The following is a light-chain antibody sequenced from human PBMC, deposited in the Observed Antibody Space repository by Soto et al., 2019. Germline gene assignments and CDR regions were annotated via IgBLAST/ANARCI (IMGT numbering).Light chain of an antibody. V-gene: IGKV4-1*01. CDR3: QQYYSTPPYT. CDR2: WAS. J-gene: IGKJ2*01. Sequence: IVMTQSPDSLAVSLGERATINCKSSQSVLYSSNNKNYLAWYRQKPGQPPKLLIYWASIRESGVPDRISGSGSGTDFTLHISSLQAEDVAIYYCQQYYSTPPYTFGQGTKLEIK. CDR1: QSVLYSSNNKNY.